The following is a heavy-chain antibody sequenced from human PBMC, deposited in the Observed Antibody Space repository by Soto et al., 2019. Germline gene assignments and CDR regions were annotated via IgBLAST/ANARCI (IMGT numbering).Heavy chain of an antibody. D-gene: IGHD4-17*01. Sequence: QITLKESGTPLVKPTQTLTLTCTFSGFSLSTSGVGVGWIRQPPGKALEWLALIYWDDDKRYRPSLKSRRTITKDTSKNQVVLTMTNMDPVDTATYYCAHTTTVTTLYYYYGMDVWGQGTTVTVSS. CDR2: IYWDDDK. V-gene: IGHV2-5*02. CDR1: GFSLSTSGVG. CDR3: AHTTTVTTLYYYYGMDV. J-gene: IGHJ6*02.